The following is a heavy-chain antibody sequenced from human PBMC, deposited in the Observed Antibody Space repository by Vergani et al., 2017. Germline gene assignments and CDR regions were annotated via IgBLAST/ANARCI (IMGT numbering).Heavy chain of an antibody. CDR1: GGSISSYY. D-gene: IGHD5-12*01. CDR3: ARSRRGHIVATMDFDY. J-gene: IGHJ4*02. CDR2: IYYSGST. Sequence: QVQLQESGPGLVKPSETLSLTCTVSGGSISSYYWSWIRQPPGKGLEWIGYIYYSGSTNSNPSLKSLVTISVDTSKNQFSLKLSSVTAADTAVYYCARSRRGHIVATMDFDYWGQGTLVTVSS. V-gene: IGHV4-59*01.